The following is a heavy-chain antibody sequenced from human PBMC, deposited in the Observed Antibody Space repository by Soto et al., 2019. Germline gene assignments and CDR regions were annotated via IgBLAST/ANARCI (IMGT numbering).Heavy chain of an antibody. CDR2: IKPDGSQK. V-gene: IGHV3-7*04. J-gene: IGHJ3*01. CDR3: ARGDYYDTNGPFSDAFDV. D-gene: IGHD3-22*01. CDR1: GFTFSSYG. Sequence: GGSLRLSCAASGFTFSSYGMHWVRQAPGKGLEWVANIKPDGSQKWYVDSVRGRFTISRDNAKNSLYLQMSSLRAEDTAIYYCARGDYYDTNGPFSDAFDVWGQGTMVTVSS.